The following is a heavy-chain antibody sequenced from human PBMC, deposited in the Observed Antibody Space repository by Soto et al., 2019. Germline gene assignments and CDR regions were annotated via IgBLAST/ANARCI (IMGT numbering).Heavy chain of an antibody. CDR1: GFRFSSYG. CDR2: IWYDGNNK. J-gene: IGHJ4*02. Sequence: QVQLVESGGGVVQPGRSLRLSCAASGFRFSSYGMQWVRQAPGKGLEWVAAIWYDGNNKYYVDSVKGRFTISRDNSKNTLYLQMNSLRAEDTAVDYCAREEDHAQPYRDYWGQGTLVTVSS. CDR3: AREEDHAQPYRDY. D-gene: IGHD2-15*01. V-gene: IGHV3-33*01.